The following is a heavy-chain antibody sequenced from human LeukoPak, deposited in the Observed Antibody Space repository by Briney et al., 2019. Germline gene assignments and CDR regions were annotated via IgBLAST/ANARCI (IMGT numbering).Heavy chain of an antibody. D-gene: IGHD3-10*01. CDR3: ARVRSYYGSVTGKSYYFDY. CDR1: GGSISSYY. CDR2: IYYSGST. V-gene: IGHV4-59*08. Sequence: SETLSLTCTVSGGSISSYYWSWIRQPPGKGLEWIGYIYYSGSTNYNPSLKSRVTISVDTSKNQFSLKLSSVTAADTAVYYCARVRSYYGSVTGKSYYFDYWGQGTLVTVSS. J-gene: IGHJ4*02.